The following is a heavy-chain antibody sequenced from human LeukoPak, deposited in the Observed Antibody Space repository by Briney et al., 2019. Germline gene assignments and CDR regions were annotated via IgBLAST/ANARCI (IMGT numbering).Heavy chain of an antibody. CDR1: GGSISSYY. D-gene: IGHD2-2*01. CDR2: IYHSGST. V-gene: IGHV4-38-2*02. J-gene: IGHJ4*02. CDR3: ARDGTASLRYQLLSSEVFDY. Sequence: SETLSLTCTVSGGSISSYYWGWIRQPPGKGLEWIGSIYHSGSTYYNPSLKSRVTISVDTSKNQFSLKLSSVTAADTAVYYCARDGTASLRYQLLSSEVFDYWGQGTLVTVSS.